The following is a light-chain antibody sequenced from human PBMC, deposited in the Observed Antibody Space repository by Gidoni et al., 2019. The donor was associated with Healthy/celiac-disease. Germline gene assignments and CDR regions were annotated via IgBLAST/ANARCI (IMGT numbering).Light chain of an antibody. CDR2: GAS. CDR1: QSVSSSY. J-gene: IGKJ4*01. CDR3: QQYGSSPEA. V-gene: IGKV3-20*01. Sequence: EFVLTQSPGTLSLSPGERATLPCRASQSVSSSYLAWYQQQPGQAPRLLIYGASSRAPGIPDRFSGSGSGTDFTLTISRLEPEDFAVYYCQQYGSSPEAFGGGTKVEIK.